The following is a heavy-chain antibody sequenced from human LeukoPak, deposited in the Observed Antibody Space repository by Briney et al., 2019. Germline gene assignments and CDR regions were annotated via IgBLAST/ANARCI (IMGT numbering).Heavy chain of an antibody. CDR3: ARDNSVEDTAWWFDP. J-gene: IGHJ5*02. CDR1: GYTFTSYY. D-gene: IGHD4-23*01. V-gene: IGHV1-46*01. Sequence: ASVKVSCKASGYTFTSYYMHWVRQAPGQGLEWMGVINPSGGSTSYAQKFQGRVTMTRDMSTSTDYMELSSLRSEDTAVYYCARDNSVEDTAWWFDPWGQATLVTVSS. CDR2: INPSGGST.